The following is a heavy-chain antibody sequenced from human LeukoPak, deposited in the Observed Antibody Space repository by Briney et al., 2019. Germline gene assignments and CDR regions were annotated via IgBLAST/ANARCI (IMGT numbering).Heavy chain of an antibody. Sequence: SETLSLTCAVYGGSFSGYYWSWIRQPPGKGLEWIGEINHSGSTNYNPSLKSRVTISVDTSKNQFSLKLSSVIAADTAVYYCARGRRMAGGRFDYWGQGTLVTVSS. J-gene: IGHJ4*02. CDR1: GGSFSGYY. CDR2: INHSGST. D-gene: IGHD5-24*01. V-gene: IGHV4-34*01. CDR3: ARGRRMAGGRFDY.